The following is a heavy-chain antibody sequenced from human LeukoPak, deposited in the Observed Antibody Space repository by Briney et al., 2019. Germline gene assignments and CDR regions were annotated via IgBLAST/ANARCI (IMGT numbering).Heavy chain of an antibody. CDR1: GFTFSSYA. CDR2: ISYDGSNK. Sequence: PGRSLRLSCAASGFTFSSYAMHWVRQAPGKGLEWVAVISYDGSNKYYADSERGRFTISRDNSKNTMYLQMNSLRAEDTAVYFCARESHQWLIHVDSWGQGTLVCVSS. J-gene: IGHJ4*02. CDR3: ARESHQWLIHVDS. V-gene: IGHV3-30*04. D-gene: IGHD6-19*01.